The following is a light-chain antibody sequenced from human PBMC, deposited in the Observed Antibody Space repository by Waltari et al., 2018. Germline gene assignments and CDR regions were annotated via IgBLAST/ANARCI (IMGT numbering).Light chain of an antibody. Sequence: QSVLTQPPSVSGAPGQRVTISCTGSSSNIGAGHDVHWYQQLPGRVPRLLISKSLNRPSGVPDRISDSNSGTSASLVSTGLQAEDEAEFYCQSYDDSLSGYVFGGGTKLTVL. CDR1: SSNIGAGHD. J-gene: IGLJ3*02. CDR2: KSL. V-gene: IGLV1-40*01. CDR3: QSYDDSLSGYV.